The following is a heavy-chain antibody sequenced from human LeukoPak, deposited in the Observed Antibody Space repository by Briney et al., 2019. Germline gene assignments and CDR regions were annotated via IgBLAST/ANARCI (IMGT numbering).Heavy chain of an antibody. CDR2: IYHSGST. CDR1: GGSISSGGYS. J-gene: IGHJ4*02. D-gene: IGHD3-10*01. CDR3: ARGLGYYGSGSFYW. V-gene: IGHV4-30-2*01. Sequence: PSETLSLTCAVSGGSISSGGYSWSRIRQPPGKGLEWIGYIYHSGSTNYNPSLKSRVTISVDTSKNQFSLKLSSVTAADTAVYYCARGLGYYGSGSFYWWGQGTLVTVSS.